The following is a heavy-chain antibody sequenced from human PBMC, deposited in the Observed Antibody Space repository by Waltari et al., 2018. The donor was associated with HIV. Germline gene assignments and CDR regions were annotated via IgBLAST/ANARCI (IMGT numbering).Heavy chain of an antibody. V-gene: IGHV3-74*01. J-gene: IGHJ6*02. CDR1: GFTFRSYW. CDR2: IHNDGSST. D-gene: IGHD3-16*01. Sequence: EVQLVESGGVLVQPGGSLGLSCAASGFTFRSYWLTWVRQGPGKGLVWVSGIHNDGSSTSYADSVKGRFTISRDNAKNTLFLQMNSLRVEDTAVYYCTRDGGGHPFVGYGMDVWGQGTTVTVSS. CDR3: TRDGGGHPFVGYGMDV.